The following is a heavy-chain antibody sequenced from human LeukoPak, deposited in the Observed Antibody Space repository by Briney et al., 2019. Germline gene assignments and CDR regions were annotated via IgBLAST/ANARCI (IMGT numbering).Heavy chain of an antibody. J-gene: IGHJ4*02. CDR1: GFTFSSSA. Sequence: GGSLRLSCAASGFTFSSSAMSWVRQAPGKGLEWVANIKQDGSEKYYVDSVKGRFTISRDNSKNTLYLQMNSLRAEDTAVYYCAKGGDGYSAPFDYWGQGTLVTVSS. CDR2: IKQDGSEK. D-gene: IGHD5-24*01. V-gene: IGHV3-7*03. CDR3: AKGGDGYSAPFDY.